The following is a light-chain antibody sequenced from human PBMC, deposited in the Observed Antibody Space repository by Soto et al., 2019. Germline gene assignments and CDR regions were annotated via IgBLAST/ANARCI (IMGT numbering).Light chain of an antibody. CDR1: QSVSSD. V-gene: IGKV3-15*01. Sequence: EIVMTQSPATLSLAPGEGATLSCRASQSVSSDLAWCQHRPGQAPRLIIYGASTRATDIPARFSGSGSGKEFTLTISSLQSDYYAVYYCQQYNNLPRAFGGGTNVQIX. J-gene: IGKJ4*01. CDR3: QQYNNLPRA. CDR2: GAS.